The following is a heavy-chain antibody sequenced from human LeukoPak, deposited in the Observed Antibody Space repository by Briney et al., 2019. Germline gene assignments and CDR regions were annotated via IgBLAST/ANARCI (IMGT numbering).Heavy chain of an antibody. CDR2: INHSGST. CDR3: ASSRDGYNPLFDY. D-gene: IGHD5-24*01. V-gene: IGHV4-34*01. Sequence: SETLSLTCAVYGGSFRGYYWSWIRQPPGKGLEWIGEINHSGSTNYNPSLKSRVTISVDTSKNQFSLKLSSVTAADTAVYYCASSRDGYNPLFDYWGQGTLVTVSS. J-gene: IGHJ4*02. CDR1: GGSFRGYY.